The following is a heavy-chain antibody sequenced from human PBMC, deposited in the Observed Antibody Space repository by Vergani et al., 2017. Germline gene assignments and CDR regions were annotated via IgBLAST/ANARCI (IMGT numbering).Heavy chain of an antibody. CDR2: ISPNSGGT. Sequence: QVQLVQSVTEVEKPGASVKVSCKASGYTFTGYYIHWVRQAPGQALEWMGWISPNSGGTNYAQKFQGRVTMTRDTSISTAYMELSRLRSEDTAVYYCARSSGYYSYYFDFWGQGTLVTVSS. D-gene: IGHD3-22*01. CDR3: ARSSGYYSYYFDF. CDR1: GYTFTGYY. V-gene: IGHV1-2*02. J-gene: IGHJ4*02.